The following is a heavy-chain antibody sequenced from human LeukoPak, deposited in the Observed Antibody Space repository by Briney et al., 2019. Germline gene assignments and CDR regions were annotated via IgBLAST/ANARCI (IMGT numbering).Heavy chain of an antibody. D-gene: IGHD6-19*01. CDR3: AKDSSGWSIDY. J-gene: IGHJ4*02. CDR1: GFNFNSYG. Sequence: GGSLRLSCAASGFNFNSYGMNWVRQAPGKGLEWVSAISGSGGSTYYADSVKGRFTISRDNSKNTLYLQMNTLRAEDTALYYCAKDSSGWSIDYWGQGTLVTASS. V-gene: IGHV3-23*01. CDR2: ISGSGGST.